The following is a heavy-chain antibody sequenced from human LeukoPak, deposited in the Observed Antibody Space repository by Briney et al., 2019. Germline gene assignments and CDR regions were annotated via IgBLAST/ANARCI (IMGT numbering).Heavy chain of an antibody. CDR3: ARGVGAGYWYFDL. D-gene: IGHD1-26*01. J-gene: IGHJ2*01. V-gene: IGHV1-18*01. Sequence: ASVKVSCKASGYTFSSYGISWVRQAPGQGLEWMGWINTYNGNTNYAQNLQDRITMTTDTSTSTAYMELSSLRSDDTAVYYCARGVGAGYWYFDLWGRGTQVIVSS. CDR1: GYTFSSYG. CDR2: INTYNGNT.